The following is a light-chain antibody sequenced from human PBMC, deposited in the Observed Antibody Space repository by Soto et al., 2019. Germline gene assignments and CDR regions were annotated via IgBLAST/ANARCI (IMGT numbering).Light chain of an antibody. CDR3: QQYSLSPLT. Sequence: MVLMQCPCTLSLSPGESATLSCRAIQSIFSSYLAWYQQKPGQAPRLLIYGASSRATGIPDRFSGDGSGTDFTLKISSLEPEDLAVYYCQQYSLSPLTLGGVTKVDIK. V-gene: IGKV3-20*01. CDR1: QSIFSSY. J-gene: IGKJ4*01. CDR2: GAS.